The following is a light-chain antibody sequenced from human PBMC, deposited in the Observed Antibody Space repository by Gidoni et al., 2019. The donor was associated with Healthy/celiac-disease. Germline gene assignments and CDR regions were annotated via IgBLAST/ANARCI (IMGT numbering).Light chain of an antibody. CDR3: QAWDSSPSHVV. CDR1: KLGDKY. J-gene: IGLJ2*01. Sequence: SYELTQPPSVSVSPGQTASITCSGDKLGDKYACWYQQKPGQSPGLVIYQDSKRPSGGPERFSGSNSGNTATLTISGTQAMDEADYYCQAWDSSPSHVVFGGGTKLTVL. V-gene: IGLV3-1*01. CDR2: QDS.